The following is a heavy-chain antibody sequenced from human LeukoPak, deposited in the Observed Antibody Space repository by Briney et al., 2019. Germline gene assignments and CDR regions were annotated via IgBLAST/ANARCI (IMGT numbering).Heavy chain of an antibody. CDR1: GFTFSSYA. V-gene: IGHV3-30-3*01. CDR3: ARYGHSSGWYPFDY. J-gene: IGHJ4*02. CDR2: ISYDGSNK. Sequence: GGSLRLSCAASGFTFSSYAMHWVRQAPGKGLEWVAIISYDGSNKYYADSVKGRFTISRDNSKSTLYLQMNSLRAEDTAVYYCARYGHSSGWYPFDYWGQGTLVTVSS. D-gene: IGHD6-19*01.